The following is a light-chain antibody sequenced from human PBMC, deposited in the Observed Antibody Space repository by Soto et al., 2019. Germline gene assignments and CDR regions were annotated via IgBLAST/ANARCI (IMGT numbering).Light chain of an antibody. V-gene: IGKV3-20*01. Sequence: EIVLTQSPGSLSLSPRERATLSCRASQSVSSNHLAWYQQKPGQAPRLLIYGASRRAAGIPDRFSGSGSGTDFTLTISRLEPEDFAVYYCQQYGRSPTTFGQGTQVDIK. CDR3: QQYGRSPTT. CDR2: GAS. CDR1: QSVSSNH. J-gene: IGKJ1*01.